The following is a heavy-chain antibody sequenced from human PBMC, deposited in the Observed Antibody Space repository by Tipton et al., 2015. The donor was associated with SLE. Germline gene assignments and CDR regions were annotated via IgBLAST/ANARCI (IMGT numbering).Heavy chain of an antibody. J-gene: IGHJ4*02. V-gene: IGHV3-48*03. CDR1: GFTFSSYE. CDR3: ARDRFGTYYYGSGSYAY. Sequence: GSLRLSCAASGFTFSSYEMNWVRQAPGKGLEWVSYISSSGSTIYYADSVKGRFTISRDNAKNSLYLQMNSLRAEDTAVYYCARDRFGTYYYGSGSYAYWGQGTLVTVSS. D-gene: IGHD3-10*01. CDR2: ISSSGSTI.